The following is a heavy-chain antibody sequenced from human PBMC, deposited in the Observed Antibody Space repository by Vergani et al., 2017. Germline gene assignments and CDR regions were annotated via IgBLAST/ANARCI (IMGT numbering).Heavy chain of an antibody. CDR3: ARGSLAVAASDY. CDR1: GGTFSSYT. Sequence: VSCKASGGTFSSYTISWVRQAPGQGLEWMGRIIPILGIANYAQKFQGRVTITADKSTSTAYMELSSLRSEDTAVYYCARGSLAVAASDYWGQGTLVTVSS. J-gene: IGHJ4*02. CDR2: IIPILGIA. V-gene: IGHV1-69*02. D-gene: IGHD6-19*01.